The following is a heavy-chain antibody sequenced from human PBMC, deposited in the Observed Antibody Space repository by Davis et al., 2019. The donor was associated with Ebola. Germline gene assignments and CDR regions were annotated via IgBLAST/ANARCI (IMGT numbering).Heavy chain of an antibody. D-gene: IGHD2-2*01. CDR2: INHSGST. CDR3: ARHTRYCSSTSCYWTFDY. J-gene: IGHJ4*02. Sequence: SETLSLTCAVYGGSFSGYYWSWIRQPPGKGLEWIGEINHSGSTNYNPSLQSRVTISVDTSKNQFSLKLSSVTAADTAVYYCARHTRYCSSTSCYWTFDYWGQGTLVTVSS. V-gene: IGHV4-34*01. CDR1: GGSFSGYY.